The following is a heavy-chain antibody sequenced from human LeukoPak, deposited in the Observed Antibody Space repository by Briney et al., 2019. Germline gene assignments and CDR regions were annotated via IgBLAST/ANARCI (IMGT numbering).Heavy chain of an antibody. Sequence: GGSLRLSCAASGFTFSSYGMHWVRQAPGKGLEWVAVISYDGSNKYYADSVKGRFTISRDNSKNTLYLQMNSLRAEDTAVYYCAKGAHYLTNRYHASFDYWGQGTLVTVSS. V-gene: IGHV3-30*18. CDR1: GFTFSSYG. CDR2: ISYDGSNK. D-gene: IGHD1-14*01. J-gene: IGHJ4*02. CDR3: AKGAHYLTNRYHASFDY.